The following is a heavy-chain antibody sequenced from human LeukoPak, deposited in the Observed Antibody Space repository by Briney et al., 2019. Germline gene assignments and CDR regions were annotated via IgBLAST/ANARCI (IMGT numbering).Heavy chain of an antibody. CDR1: GASLSNYY. J-gene: IGHJ4*02. V-gene: IGHV4-4*09. Sequence: SETLTLTCTVSGASLSNYYWSWIRQTPEKGLEWIGHIHTSGATSYYPSIERRLTQLIDTSTNHPFLKLNSVTAADTAVYFCARLWSYHDCWGEGALVTVYS. CDR3: ARLWSYHDC. D-gene: IGHD1-26*01. CDR2: IHTSGAT.